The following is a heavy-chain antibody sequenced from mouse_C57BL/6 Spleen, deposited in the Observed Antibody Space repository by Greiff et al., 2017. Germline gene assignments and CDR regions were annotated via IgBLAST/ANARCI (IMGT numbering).Heavy chain of an antibody. J-gene: IGHJ2*01. CDR1: GYSFTGYY. V-gene: IGHV1-42*01. CDR2: INPSTGGT. D-gene: IGHD1-1*01. Sequence: EVQLQQSGPELVKPGASVKISCKASGYSFTGYYMNWVKQSPEKSLEWIGEINPSTGGTTYNQKFKAKATLTVDKSSSTAYMQLKSLTSEDSAVYYCARYYGSPPFDYWGQGTTLTVSS. CDR3: ARYYGSPPFDY.